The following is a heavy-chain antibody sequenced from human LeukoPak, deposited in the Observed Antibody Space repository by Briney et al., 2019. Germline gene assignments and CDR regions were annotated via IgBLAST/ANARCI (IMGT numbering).Heavy chain of an antibody. V-gene: IGHV3-7*01. CDR2: IKQDGSEK. CDR3: ARAGWDKESSGWRFDY. CDR1: GFTFSSYW. J-gene: IGHJ4*02. Sequence: PGGSLRLSCAASGFTFSSYWMSWVRQAPGMGLEWVANIKQDGSEKYYVDSVKGRFTISRDNAKNSLYLQMNSLRAEDTAMYFCARAGWDKESSGWRFDYWGQGTLVTVS. D-gene: IGHD3-22*01.